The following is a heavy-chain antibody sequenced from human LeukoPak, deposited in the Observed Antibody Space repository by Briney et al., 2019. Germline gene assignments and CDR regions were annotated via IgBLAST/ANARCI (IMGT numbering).Heavy chain of an antibody. Sequence: ASVKVSCKASGYTFTGYYMHWVRQAPGQGLEWMGWINLNSGGTNYAQKFQGRVTMTRDTSISTAYMELSRLRSDDTAVYYCARDPYYYDSSEMGSFDYWGQGTLVTVSS. D-gene: IGHD3-22*01. J-gene: IGHJ4*02. CDR1: GYTFTGYY. CDR3: ARDPYYYDSSEMGSFDY. CDR2: INLNSGGT. V-gene: IGHV1-2*02.